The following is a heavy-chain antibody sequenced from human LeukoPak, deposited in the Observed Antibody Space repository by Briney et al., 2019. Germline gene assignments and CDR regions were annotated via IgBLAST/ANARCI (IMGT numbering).Heavy chain of an antibody. CDR3: ARDLINLYYAFDI. V-gene: IGHV1-46*01. CDR1: GYTFTSYY. D-gene: IGHD2-2*02. J-gene: IGHJ3*02. CDR2: INPSGGST. Sequence: ASVKVSCKASGYTFTSYYMHWVRQAPGQGLEWMGIINPSGGSTSYAQKFQGRVTMTRDMSTSTDYMELSSLRSEDTAVYYCARDLINLYYAFDIWGQGTMVTVSS.